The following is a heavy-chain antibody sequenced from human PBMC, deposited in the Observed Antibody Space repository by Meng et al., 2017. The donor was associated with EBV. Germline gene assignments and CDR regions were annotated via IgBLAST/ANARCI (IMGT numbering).Heavy chain of an antibody. J-gene: IGHJ4*02. CDR1: GYTFRNYA. D-gene: IGHD1-1*01. Sequence: QVQLGQSGSWWKGPGALVKVSCKASGYTFRNYAINWMRQVPGQGLEWMGWINTYSGKATFAQGFTGRFVFSLDTPVTTAHLQISGLKTEDSAVYYCARGVEENGSHYPFDSWGQGTLVTVSS. CDR3: ARGVEENGSHYPFDS. CDR2: INTYSGKA. V-gene: IGHV7-4-1*02.